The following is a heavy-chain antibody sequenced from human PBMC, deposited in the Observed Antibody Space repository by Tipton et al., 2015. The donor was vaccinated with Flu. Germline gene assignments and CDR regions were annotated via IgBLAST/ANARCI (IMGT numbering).Heavy chain of an antibody. D-gene: IGHD6-13*01. J-gene: IGHJ3*02. V-gene: IGHV3-9*01. CDR3: ARDYSSSWPGGDDDAFDI. CDR1: GFTFDDYA. Sequence: SLRLSCAASGFTFDDYAMHWVRQAPGKGLEWVSGISWNSGSIGYADSVKGRFTISRDNAKNSLYLQMNSLRAEDTAVYYCARDYSSSWPGGDDDAFDIWGQGTMVTVSS. CDR2: ISWNSGSI.